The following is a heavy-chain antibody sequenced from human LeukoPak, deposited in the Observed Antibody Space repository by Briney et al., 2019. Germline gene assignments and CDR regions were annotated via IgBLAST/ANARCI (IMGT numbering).Heavy chain of an antibody. CDR3: ARIPAGIATRKGKLYYYYYYMNV. J-gene: IGHJ6*03. V-gene: IGHV3-7*01. Sequence: GGSLRLSCAASGFTFSSYWMSWVRQAPGKGLEWVANIKQDGSEKYYVDSMKGRFTISRDNAKNSLYLQMNSLRAEDTAVYYCARIPAGIATRKGKLYYYYYYMNVWGKGTTVTVSS. CDR2: IKQDGSEK. D-gene: IGHD6-13*01. CDR1: GFTFSSYW.